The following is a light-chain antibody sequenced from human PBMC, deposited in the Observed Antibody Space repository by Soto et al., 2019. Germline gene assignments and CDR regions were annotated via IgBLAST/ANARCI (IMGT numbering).Light chain of an antibody. CDR3: NSYTTLSNRV. Sequence: SVLAQPPSASGSPGQSVTISCTGTTSDIGAYNYVSWYQQHPGKAPKLLIYEVTNRPSGVSNRFSGSKPGNTASLTISGLQAEDEANYYCNSYTTLSNRVFGTGTKVTVL. CDR1: TSDIGAYNY. CDR2: EVT. V-gene: IGLV2-14*01. J-gene: IGLJ1*01.